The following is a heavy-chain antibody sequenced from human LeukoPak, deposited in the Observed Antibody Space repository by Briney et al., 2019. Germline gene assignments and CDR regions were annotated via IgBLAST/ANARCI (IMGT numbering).Heavy chain of an antibody. Sequence: GGSLRLSCAASGFTFSSYAMSWVRQAPGKGLEWVSAISGSGGSTYYADSVKGRFTISRDNSKNTLYLQMNSLRAEDMAVYYCAKDQGNIVVVVAASYWGQGTLVTVSS. V-gene: IGHV3-23*01. CDR2: ISGSGGST. J-gene: IGHJ4*02. D-gene: IGHD2-15*01. CDR3: AKDQGNIVVVVAASY. CDR1: GFTFSSYA.